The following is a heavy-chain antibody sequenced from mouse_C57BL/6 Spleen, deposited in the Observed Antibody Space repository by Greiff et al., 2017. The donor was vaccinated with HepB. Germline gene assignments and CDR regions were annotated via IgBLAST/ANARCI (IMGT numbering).Heavy chain of an antibody. V-gene: IGHV1-52*01. CDR1: GYTFTSYW. CDR2: IDPSDSET. D-gene: IGHD4-1*01. Sequence: QVQLKQPGAELVRPGSSVKLSCKASGYTFTSYWMHWVKQRPIQGLEWIGNIDPSDSETHYNQKFKDKATLTVDKSSSTAYMQLSSLTSEDSAVYYCARGENWEYYFDYWGQGTTLTVSS. J-gene: IGHJ2*01. CDR3: ARGENWEYYFDY.